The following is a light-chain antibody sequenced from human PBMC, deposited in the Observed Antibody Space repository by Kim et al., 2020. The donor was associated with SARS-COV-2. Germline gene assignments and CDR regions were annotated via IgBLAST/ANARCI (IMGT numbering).Light chain of an antibody. V-gene: IGLV4-60*03. Sequence: GKLTCTLSSGHSNYIIAWHQQQPGKAPRFLMKLEGSGNYKKGSGVPDRFSGSSFGADRYLTISNLQSEDDADYFCAAWDSITIWVFGGGTQLTVL. CDR1: SGHSNYI. CDR3: AAWDSITIWV. J-gene: IGLJ3*02. CDR2: LEGSGNY.